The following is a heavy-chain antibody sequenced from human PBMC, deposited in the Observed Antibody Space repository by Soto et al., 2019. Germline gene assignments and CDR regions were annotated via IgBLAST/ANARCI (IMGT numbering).Heavy chain of an antibody. D-gene: IGHD2-15*01. J-gene: IGHJ3*02. V-gene: IGHV1-46*01. CDR1: GYTFTSYY. CDR3: ATTFRHCSGGSCYEGDDAFDI. Sequence: ASVKVSCKASGYTFTSYYMHWVRQAPGQGLEWMGIINPSGGSTSYAQKFQCRVTMTRDTSTSTVYMELSSLRSEDTAVYYCATTFRHCSGGSCYEGDDAFDIWGQGTMVTVSS. CDR2: INPSGGST.